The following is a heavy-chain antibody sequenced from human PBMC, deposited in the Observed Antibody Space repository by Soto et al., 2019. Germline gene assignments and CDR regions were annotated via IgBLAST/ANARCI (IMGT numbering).Heavy chain of an antibody. CDR1: GDSITSYD. CDR3: ARDMITFGGVIGSYYYYGMDV. D-gene: IGHD3-16*02. V-gene: IGHV4-4*07. CDR2: MFASGST. Sequence: PSETLSLTCTVSGDSITSYDWSWMRQPAGKGLEWIGRMFASGSTNYNPSLKSRVTMSVDTSKNQFSLKLSSVTAADTAVYYCARDMITFGGVIGSYYYYGMDVWGQGTTVTVSS. J-gene: IGHJ6*02.